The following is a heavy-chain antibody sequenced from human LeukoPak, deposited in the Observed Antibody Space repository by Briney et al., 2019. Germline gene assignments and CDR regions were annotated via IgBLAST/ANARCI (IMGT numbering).Heavy chain of an antibody. CDR3: AKDLSPESNRLSPFNY. CDR2: ITGSGGTT. V-gene: IGHV3-23*01. J-gene: IGHJ4*02. D-gene: IGHD3-16*02. Sequence: GGSLRLSCAASGFTFSSHAMSWVRQAPGKGLEWVSTITGSGGTTKYADSVKGRFTISRDNSKNTLDLQMNSLRAEDTAIFYCAKDLSPESNRLSPFNYWGQGTLVTVSS. CDR1: GFTFSSHA.